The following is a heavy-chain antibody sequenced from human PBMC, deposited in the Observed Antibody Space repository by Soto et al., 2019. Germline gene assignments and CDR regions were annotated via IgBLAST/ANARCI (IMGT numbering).Heavy chain of an antibody. CDR2: ISYDGSKK. CDR1: GFTFSSYA. V-gene: IGHV3-30-3*01. CDR3: ARDWGLILWAHGMDV. Sequence: QVQLVESGGGVVQPGRSLRLSCAASGFTFSSYAMHWVRQAPGKGLEWVAVISYDGSKKYYADSVKGRFTISRDNSKNTLYLQMNSLRAEDTAVYYCARDWGLILWAHGMDVWGQGTTVTVSS. D-gene: IGHD2-21*01. J-gene: IGHJ6*02.